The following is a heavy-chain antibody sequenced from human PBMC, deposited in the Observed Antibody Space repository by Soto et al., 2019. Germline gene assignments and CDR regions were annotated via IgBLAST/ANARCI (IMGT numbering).Heavy chain of an antibody. CDR2: IYYSGST. J-gene: IGHJ6*02. Sequence: SETLSLTCTVSGGSISSYYWSWIRQPPGKGLEWIGYIYYSGSTNYNPSLKSRVTISVDTSKNQFSLKLSSVTAADTAVYYCARARWLKLWLPAYYYGMDVWGQGTTVTVSS. D-gene: IGHD5-18*01. V-gene: IGHV4-59*01. CDR1: GGSISSYY. CDR3: ARARWLKLWLPAYYYGMDV.